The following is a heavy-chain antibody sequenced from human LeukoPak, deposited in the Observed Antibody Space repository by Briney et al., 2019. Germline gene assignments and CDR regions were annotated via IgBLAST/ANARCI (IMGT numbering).Heavy chain of an antibody. V-gene: IGHV3-9*01. CDR3: AKGSGSALAYSSGWRFDY. CDR1: GFTFSSYG. J-gene: IGHJ4*02. CDR2: ISWNSNHI. Sequence: SLRLSCAASGFTFSSYGMHWVRQAPGKGLEWVSGISWNSNHIDYADSVKGRFTISRDNAKNSLYLQMNSLRGEDTALYYCAKGSGSALAYSSGWRFDYWGQGTLVTVSS. D-gene: IGHD6-19*01.